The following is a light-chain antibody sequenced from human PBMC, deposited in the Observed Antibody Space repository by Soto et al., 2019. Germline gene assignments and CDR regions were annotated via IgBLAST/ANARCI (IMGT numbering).Light chain of an antibody. J-gene: IGLJ1*01. CDR1: GSDIGGYNF. V-gene: IGLV2-8*01. CDR2: EVN. Sequence: QSALTQPASATGSTGQSVTISCTGTGSDIGGYNFVSWYQQHPGKVPKLIIYEVNKRPSGVPDRFSGSKSGNTASLTVSGLQADDEADYYCSSYAGTNNRYVFGTGTKLTV. CDR3: SSYAGTNNRYV.